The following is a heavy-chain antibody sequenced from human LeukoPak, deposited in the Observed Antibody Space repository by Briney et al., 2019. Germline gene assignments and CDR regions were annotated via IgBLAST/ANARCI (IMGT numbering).Heavy chain of an antibody. J-gene: IGHJ5*02. CDR2: IIPILGIA. CDR3: ARGSSGWTYNWFDP. Sequence: SVKVSCKASGGTFSSYTISWVRQAPGQGLEWMGRIIPILGIANYAQKFQGRVTITANKSTSTAYMELSSLRSEDTAVYYCARGSSGWTYNWFDPWGQGTLVTVSS. CDR1: GGTFSSYT. V-gene: IGHV1-69*02. D-gene: IGHD6-19*01.